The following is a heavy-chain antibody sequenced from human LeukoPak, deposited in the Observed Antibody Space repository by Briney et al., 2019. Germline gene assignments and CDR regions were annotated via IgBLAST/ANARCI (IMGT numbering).Heavy chain of an antibody. CDR3: ARQLGYCSSTSCYADKVDY. Sequence: SETLSLTCTVSGGSISSSRYYWGWIRQPPGKGLEWIGSIYYSGSTYYSPSLKSRVTISVDTSKNQFSLKLSSVTAADTAVYYCARQLGYCSSTSCYADKVDYWGQGTLVTVSS. CDR1: GGSISSSRYY. CDR2: IYYSGST. J-gene: IGHJ4*02. V-gene: IGHV4-39*01. D-gene: IGHD2-2*01.